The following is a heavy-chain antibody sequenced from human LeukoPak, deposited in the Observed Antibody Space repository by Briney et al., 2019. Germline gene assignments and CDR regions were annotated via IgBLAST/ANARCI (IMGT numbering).Heavy chain of an antibody. CDR3: AREDSRFFDY. V-gene: IGHV4-59*01. J-gene: IGHJ4*02. CDR2: IYYSGST. Sequence: PSETLSLTCTVSGGSISSYCWSWIRQPPGKGLEWIGYIYYSGSTNYSPSLKSRVTISVDTSKNQFSLKLSSVTAADTAVYYCAREDSRFFDYWGQGTLVTVSS. D-gene: IGHD2-15*01. CDR1: GGSISSYC.